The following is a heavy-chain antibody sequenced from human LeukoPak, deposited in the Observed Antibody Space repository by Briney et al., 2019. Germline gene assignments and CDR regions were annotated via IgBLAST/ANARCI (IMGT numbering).Heavy chain of an antibody. CDR3: ARDPGPMYSSSWYY. CDR2: ISAYNGNT. CDR1: GYTFSSYG. Sequence: ASVKVSCKASGYTFSSYGISWVRQAPGQGLEWMGWISAYNGNTNYAQKLQGRVTMTTDTSTSTAYMELRSLRSDDTAVYYRARDPGPMYSSSWYYWGQGTLVTVSS. D-gene: IGHD6-13*01. J-gene: IGHJ4*02. V-gene: IGHV1-18*01.